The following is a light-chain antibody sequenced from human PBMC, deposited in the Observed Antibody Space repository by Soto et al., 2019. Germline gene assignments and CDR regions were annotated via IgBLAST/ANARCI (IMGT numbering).Light chain of an antibody. V-gene: IGLV3-21*02. Sequence: SYELTQPPSVSVAAGQTARITCGGNRIGSKSVQWYEQKAGQAPVLVDYDDSDRPSGIPGRFSGSKSGNTATLTISDVGAGDDADYYCQVWDSSRDHYVFGPGTKLTVL. CDR1: RIGSKS. J-gene: IGLJ1*01. CDR2: DDS. CDR3: QVWDSSRDHYV.